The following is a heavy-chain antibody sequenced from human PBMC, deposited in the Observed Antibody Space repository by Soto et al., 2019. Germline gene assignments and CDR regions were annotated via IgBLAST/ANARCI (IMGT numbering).Heavy chain of an antibody. CDR1: GFTFSSYG. CDR2: IWYDGRNE. J-gene: IGHJ5*01. D-gene: IGHD2-21*02. CDR3: ARGTATDGLDS. Sequence: GGSLRLSCVASGFTFSSYGMHWVRQAPGKGLEWVAFIWYDGRNESYTDSVKGRFSISRDNSKNTLFLQMNSLRVDDTAVYYCARGTATDGLDSWGQGTLVTVSS. V-gene: IGHV3-33*01.